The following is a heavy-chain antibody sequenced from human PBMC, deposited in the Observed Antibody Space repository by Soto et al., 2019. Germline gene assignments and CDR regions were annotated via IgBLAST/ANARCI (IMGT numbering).Heavy chain of an antibody. CDR1: GGSINSGGYY. CDR2: IYNSGST. D-gene: IGHD3-10*01. J-gene: IGHJ4*02. CDR3: ARGITMVRGVIHTPYFDY. Sequence: QVQLQESGPGLVKPSQTLSLTCTVSGGSINSGGYYWSWIRQHPGKGLEWIGYIYNSGSTYYNPSLKSRVTISVDTSKTQFSRKLSYVTAADTAVYCCARGITMVRGVIHTPYFDYWGQGTLVTVSS. V-gene: IGHV4-31*03.